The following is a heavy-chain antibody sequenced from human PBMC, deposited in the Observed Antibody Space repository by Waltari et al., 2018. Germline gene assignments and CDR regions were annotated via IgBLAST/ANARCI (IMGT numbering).Heavy chain of an antibody. V-gene: IGHV3-23*04. D-gene: IGHD3-3*01. CDR2: ISGEGDNT. CDR3: ARIPYNDFWTGYFFFDL. J-gene: IGHJ4*02. Sequence: EVHLVESGGGSVQSGGSLRLSCEGSGFRFSNYAMTWVRQAPGKRLEWVSSISGEGDNTYDADSVRGRFTISRDNSKNTLSLQMSSLRAEDTATYYCARIPYNDFWTGYFFFDLWGQGTLVSVSS. CDR1: GFRFSNYA.